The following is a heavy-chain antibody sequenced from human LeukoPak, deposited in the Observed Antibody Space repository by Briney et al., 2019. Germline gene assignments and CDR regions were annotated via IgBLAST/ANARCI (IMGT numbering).Heavy chain of an antibody. V-gene: IGHV3-53*01. Sequence: GSLRLSCAASGFTVSSNYMSWVRQASGKGLEWVSVIYSGGSTYYADSVKGRFTISRDNSKNTLYLQMNSLRAEDTAVYYCARDSFYGSGSLDYWGQGTLVTASS. J-gene: IGHJ4*02. CDR3: ARDSFYGSGSLDY. CDR2: IYSGGST. D-gene: IGHD3-10*01. CDR1: GFTVSSNY.